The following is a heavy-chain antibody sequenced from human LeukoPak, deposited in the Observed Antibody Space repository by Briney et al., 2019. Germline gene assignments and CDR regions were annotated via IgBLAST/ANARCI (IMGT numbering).Heavy chain of an antibody. CDR2: ISGSGGST. D-gene: IGHD3-22*01. J-gene: IGHJ4*02. V-gene: IGHV3-23*01. CDR1: GFTFSSYA. CDR3: AKSSYYDASGYYREYYFDS. Sequence: GGSLRLSCAASGFTFSSYAMSWVRQAPGKGLEWVSAISGSGGSTYYADSVKGRFTISRDNSKNTLYLQMNSLRAEDTAVYYCAKSSYYDASGYYREYYFDSWGQGTLVTVSS.